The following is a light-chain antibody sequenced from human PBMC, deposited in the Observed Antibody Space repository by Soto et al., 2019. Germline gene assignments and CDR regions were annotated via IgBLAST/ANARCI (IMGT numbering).Light chain of an antibody. CDR3: SSYAGSDNPYV. Sequence: QSVLTQPPSASGSPGQSVTISCTGTSGDDGGYDYVSWYQQHPGKAPKLMIYEVTKRPLGVPDRFSGSKSGNTASLTVSGLQAEDEADYYCSSYAGSDNPYVFGTGTKLTVL. V-gene: IGLV2-8*01. CDR1: SGDDGGYDY. J-gene: IGLJ1*01. CDR2: EVT.